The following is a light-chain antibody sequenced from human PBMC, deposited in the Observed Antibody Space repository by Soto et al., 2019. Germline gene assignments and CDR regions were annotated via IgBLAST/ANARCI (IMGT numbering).Light chain of an antibody. CDR2: DAS. V-gene: IGKV3D-20*01. CDR3: QQYGSSPRT. J-gene: IGKJ1*01. CDR1: QSVSSGY. Sequence: EIVLTQSPATLSLSPGERATLSCGASQSVSSGYLAWYQQKPGLAPRLLIYDASSRATGIPDRFSGSGSGTDFTLTISRLEPEDFAVYYCQQYGSSPRTFGKGTKVVIK.